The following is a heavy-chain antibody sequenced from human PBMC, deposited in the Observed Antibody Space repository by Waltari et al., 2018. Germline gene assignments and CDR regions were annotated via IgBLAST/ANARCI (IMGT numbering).Heavy chain of an antibody. CDR2: INQITGDT. Sequence: QVHLQEAGPGRVKPSETLSPTDTVPMGSLKNHYWTGIRQPPGKRMEWIGWINQITGDTNYNPSLESRVIISSDISKNQFSLKLTSVTAADTAIYYCAREGSLYSSTGGWIGPWGQGMLVTVSS. CDR1: MGSLKNHY. J-gene: IGHJ5*01. V-gene: IGHV4-59*11. CDR3: AREGSLYSSTGGWIGP. D-gene: IGHD2-2*01.